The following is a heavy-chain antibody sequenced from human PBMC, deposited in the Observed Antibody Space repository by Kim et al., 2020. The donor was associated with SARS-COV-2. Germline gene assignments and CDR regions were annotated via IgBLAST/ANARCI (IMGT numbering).Heavy chain of an antibody. V-gene: IGHV1-46*01. Sequence: ASVKVSCKASGYTFTSYYMHWVRQAPGQGLEWMGIINPSGGSTSYAQKFQGRVTMTRDTSTSTVYMELSSLRSEDTAVYYCARGGRSYYYDSSGFQGYWGQGTLVTVSS. CDR3: ARGGRSYYYDSSGFQGY. D-gene: IGHD3-22*01. CDR1: GYTFTSYY. J-gene: IGHJ4*02. CDR2: INPSGGST.